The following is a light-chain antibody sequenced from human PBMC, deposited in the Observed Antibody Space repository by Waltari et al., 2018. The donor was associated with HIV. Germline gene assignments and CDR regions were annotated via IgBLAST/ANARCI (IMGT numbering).Light chain of an antibody. Sequence: DITLTQTPDSLAVSLGSRAAMNCKSSPKISYRSTLNPSLAWYQQKPRQPPKLLLFWVSVRASGVPDRFTGSGSETDCTLTINSVQAEDVAVYFCQQYYDKPLTFGRGTKVEI. CDR2: WVS. V-gene: IGKV4-1*01. J-gene: IGKJ4*01. CDR1: PKISYRSTLNPS. CDR3: QQYYDKPLT.